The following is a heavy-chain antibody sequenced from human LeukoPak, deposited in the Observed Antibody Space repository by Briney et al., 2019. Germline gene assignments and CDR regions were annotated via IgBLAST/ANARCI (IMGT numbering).Heavy chain of an antibody. CDR1: GFTVGKSW. V-gene: IGHV3-15*01. J-gene: IGHJ3*02. CDR3: TTYNSRDAFDI. D-gene: IGHD2/OR15-2a*01. Sequence: GGSLRLSCAASGFTVGKSWMSWVRQAPGKGLEWVGRIKSKSDGGTTDHAAPVKGRFIISRDDSKNTLNLQMNSLKTEDTAVHYCTTYNSRDAFDIWGQGTMVTVSS. CDR2: IKSKSDGGTT.